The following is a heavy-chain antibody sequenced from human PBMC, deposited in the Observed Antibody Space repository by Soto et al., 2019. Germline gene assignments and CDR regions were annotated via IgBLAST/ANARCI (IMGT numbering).Heavy chain of an antibody. Sequence: EVQLLESGGGLVQPGGSLRLSCAASGFTFSSYAMSWVRQAPGKGLEWVSAISGSGGSTYYADSVKGRFTISRDNSKITLYLQMNSLRAEDTAVYFCARGRVGYGNSTSCQTPNYWGQGTLVTVSS. V-gene: IGHV3-23*01. CDR2: ISGSGGST. CDR1: GFTFSSYA. J-gene: IGHJ4*02. D-gene: IGHD2-2*01. CDR3: ARGRVGYGNSTSCQTPNY.